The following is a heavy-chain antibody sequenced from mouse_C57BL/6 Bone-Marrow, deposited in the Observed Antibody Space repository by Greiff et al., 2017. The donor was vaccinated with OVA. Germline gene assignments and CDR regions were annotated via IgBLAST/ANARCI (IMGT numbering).Heavy chain of an antibody. D-gene: IGHD1-1*01. V-gene: IGHV14-3*01. CDR1: GFNIKNTY. CDR2: IDPANDNT. CDR3: ARGNFGSSLYAMDY. Sequence: EVQLQQSVAELVRPGASVKLSCTASGFNIKNTYMHWVKQRPEQGLEWIGRIDPANDNTKYAPKFQGKATMTADTSSNTAYLQLSSLSSEDTAVYCGARGNFGSSLYAMDYWGQGTSVTVSS. J-gene: IGHJ4*01.